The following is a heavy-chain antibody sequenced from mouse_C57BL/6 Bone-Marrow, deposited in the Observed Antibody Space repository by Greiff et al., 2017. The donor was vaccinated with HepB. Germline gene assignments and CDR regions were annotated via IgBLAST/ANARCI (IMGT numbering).Heavy chain of an antibody. CDR2: IRSKSNNYAT. CDR1: GFSFNTYA. V-gene: IGHV10-1*01. D-gene: IGHD4-1*01. J-gene: IGHJ4*01. Sequence: EVKLMESGGGLVQPKGSLKLSCAASGFSFNTYAMNWVRQAPGKGLEWVARIRSKSNNYATYYADSVKDRFTISRDDSESMLYLQMNNLKTEDTAMYYCGRPNWDEEGYAMDYWGQGTSVTVSS. CDR3: GRPNWDEEGYAMDY.